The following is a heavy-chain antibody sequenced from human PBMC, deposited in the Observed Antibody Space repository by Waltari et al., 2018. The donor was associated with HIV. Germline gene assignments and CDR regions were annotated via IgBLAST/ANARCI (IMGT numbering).Heavy chain of an antibody. D-gene: IGHD3-22*01. Sequence: QVQLQESGPGLVRPSQTLSITCPVSGGSISSGYYYRRWICQPPGTGLEWIGYIYYSGSTYDNPSLKSRVTISVDTSKNQFSLKLSSVTAADTAVYYCARVRGPYDSSGYFQYYFDYWGQGTLVTVSS. J-gene: IGHJ4*02. CDR2: IYYSGST. CDR3: ARVRGPYDSSGYFQYYFDY. CDR1: GGSISSGYYY. V-gene: IGHV4-30-4*01.